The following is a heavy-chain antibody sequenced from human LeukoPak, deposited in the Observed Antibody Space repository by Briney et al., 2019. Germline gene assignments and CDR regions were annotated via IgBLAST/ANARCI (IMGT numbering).Heavy chain of an antibody. CDR1: GYTFTTSD. J-gene: IGHJ4*02. CDR2: MNPDTGDT. Sequence: GASVKVSCKASGYTFTTSDINWVRQATGQGLEWLGWMNPDTGDTGYAQNFQGRVTMTGDTSISTAYMELSSLRSEDTAVYYCARGSRVGRGVDGDYWGQGTLVTVSS. V-gene: IGHV1-8*01. CDR3: ARGSRVGRGVDGDY. D-gene: IGHD3-10*01.